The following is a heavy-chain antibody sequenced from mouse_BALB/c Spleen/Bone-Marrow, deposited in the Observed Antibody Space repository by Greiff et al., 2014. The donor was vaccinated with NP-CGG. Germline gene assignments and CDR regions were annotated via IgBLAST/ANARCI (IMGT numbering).Heavy chain of an antibody. V-gene: IGHV1-80*01. Sequence: LVESGAELVRPGSSVKISCKASGYVFSTYWMNWVKQRPGQGLEWIGQIYPGDGDTNYNGKFKGTATLTADKSSSTAYMQLSSLTSEDSAVYFCARSGYGSSYGYWGQGTTLTVSS. CDR3: ARSGYGSSYGY. J-gene: IGHJ2*01. CDR2: IYPGDGDT. D-gene: IGHD1-1*01. CDR1: GYVFSTYW.